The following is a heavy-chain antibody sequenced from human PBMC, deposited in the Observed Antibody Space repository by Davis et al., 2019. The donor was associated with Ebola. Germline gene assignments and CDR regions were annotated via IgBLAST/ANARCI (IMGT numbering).Heavy chain of an antibody. J-gene: IGHJ4*02. D-gene: IGHD5-18*01. CDR1: GGSISSYY. Sequence: MPSETLSLTCTVSGGSISSYYWSWIRQPPGKGLEWIGYIYYSGSTNYNPSLKSRVTISVDTSKNQFSLKLSSVTAADTAVYYCARRGYSYGYRFRFDYWGQGTLVTVSS. V-gene: IGHV4-59*12. CDR2: IYYSGST. CDR3: ARRGYSYGYRFRFDY.